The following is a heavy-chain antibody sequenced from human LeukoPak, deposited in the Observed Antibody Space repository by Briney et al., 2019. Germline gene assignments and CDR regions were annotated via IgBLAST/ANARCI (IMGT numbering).Heavy chain of an antibody. Sequence: PGGSLRLSCAASGFTFDDYAMHWVRQAPGKGLEWVSGISWNSGSIGYADSVKGRFTISRDNAKNSLYPQMNSLRAEDTALYYCAKDIHGSGSCLGYWGQGTLVTVSS. CDR1: GFTFDDYA. CDR2: ISWNSGSI. V-gene: IGHV3-9*01. D-gene: IGHD3-10*01. CDR3: AKDIHGSGSCLGY. J-gene: IGHJ4*02.